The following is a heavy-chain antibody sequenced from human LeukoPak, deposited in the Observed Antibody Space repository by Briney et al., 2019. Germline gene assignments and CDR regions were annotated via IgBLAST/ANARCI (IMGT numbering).Heavy chain of an antibody. CDR3: AKPPSDNLLTGSLYYFDY. D-gene: IGHD3-9*01. Sequence: GGSLRLSCAASGFTFSSCAMSWVRQAPGKGLEWVSGISGSGDSTDYADSVKGRFTISRDNSKNTLYLQINSLRAEGTAVYYCAKPPSDNLLTGSLYYFDYWGQGTLVTVSS. CDR1: GFTFSSCA. CDR2: ISGSGDST. V-gene: IGHV3-23*01. J-gene: IGHJ4*02.